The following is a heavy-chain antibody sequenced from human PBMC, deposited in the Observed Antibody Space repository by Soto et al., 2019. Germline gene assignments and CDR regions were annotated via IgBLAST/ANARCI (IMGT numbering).Heavy chain of an antibody. CDR2: ISAYNGNT. Sequence: RASVKVSCKASGYTFTSYGISWVRRAPGQGLEWMGWISAYNGNTNYAQKLQGRVTMTTDTSTSTAYMELRSLRSDDTAVYYCARAGYCSSTSCRNWFDPWGQGTLVTVSS. CDR3: ARAGYCSSTSCRNWFDP. D-gene: IGHD2-2*01. J-gene: IGHJ5*02. V-gene: IGHV1-18*01. CDR1: GYTFTSYG.